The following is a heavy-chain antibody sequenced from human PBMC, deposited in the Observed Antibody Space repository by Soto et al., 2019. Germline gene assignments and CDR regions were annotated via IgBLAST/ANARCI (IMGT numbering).Heavy chain of an antibody. CDR2: IIPILTTT. J-gene: IGHJ6*02. CDR1: GDTFSSYT. CDR3: ARRRYCGYACYYTHYYGMDV. V-gene: IGHV1-69*08. D-gene: IGHD2-21*02. Sequence: QVQLVQSGAEVKKPGSSVKVSCRASGDTFSSYTVNWLRQAPGRGLEWMGRIIPILTTTDYAQNFRGRLTITEYKSTNTVYMELSSLRSEDTAVYYCARRRYCGYACYYTHYYGMDVWGQGTTVTVAS.